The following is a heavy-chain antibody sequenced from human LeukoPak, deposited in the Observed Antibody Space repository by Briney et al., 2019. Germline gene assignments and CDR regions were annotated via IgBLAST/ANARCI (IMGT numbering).Heavy chain of an antibody. J-gene: IGHJ4*02. D-gene: IGHD5-18*01. Sequence: GASVKVSCKASGYTFTSYDINWVRQATGQGLEWMGWMNPNSGNTGYAQKFQGRVTMTRNTSISTAYMELSRLRSDDTAVYYCARDWASYGYLTVDYWGQGTLVTVSS. CDR2: MNPNSGNT. CDR1: GYTFTSYD. CDR3: ARDWASYGYLTVDY. V-gene: IGHV1-8*01.